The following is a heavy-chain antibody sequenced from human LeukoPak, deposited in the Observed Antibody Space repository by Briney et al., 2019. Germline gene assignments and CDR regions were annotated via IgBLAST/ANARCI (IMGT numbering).Heavy chain of an antibody. D-gene: IGHD4-17*01. CDR1: GGSISSYY. J-gene: IGHJ5*02. V-gene: IGHV4-59*08. CDR2: IYYSGST. Sequence: PSETLSLTCPVSGGSISSYYWSWIRQPPGKGLEWIGYIYYSGSTNYNTSLKSRVTISVDTSKNQFSLKLSSVTAADTAVYYCARHNGDYDWGAVSEFDPWGQGTLVTVSS. CDR3: ARHNGDYDWGAVSEFDP.